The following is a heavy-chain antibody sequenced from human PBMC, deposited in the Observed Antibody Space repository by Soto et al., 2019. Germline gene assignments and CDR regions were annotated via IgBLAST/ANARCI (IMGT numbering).Heavy chain of an antibody. V-gene: IGHV1-18*04. CDR2: ISAYNGNT. J-gene: IGHJ3*02. Sequence: ASVKVSCKASGYTFTSYGISWVRQAPGQGLEWMGWISAYNGNTNYAQKLQGRVTMTTDTSTSTAYMELRSLRSDDTPVYYCARDVTGPGGLGYGSGGSCNDAFDIWGQVTMVTVSS. CDR3: ARDVTGPGGLGYGSGGSCNDAFDI. CDR1: GYTFTSYG. D-gene: IGHD2-15*01.